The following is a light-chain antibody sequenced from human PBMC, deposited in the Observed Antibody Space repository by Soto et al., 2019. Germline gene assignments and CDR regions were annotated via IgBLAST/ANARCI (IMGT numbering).Light chain of an antibody. J-gene: IGKJ5*01. V-gene: IGKV3-20*01. CDR2: GAS. CDR3: QQYDNSIT. CDR1: QSVSSNN. Sequence: EIVLTQSPGTLSLSPGETATLSCRASQSVSSNNLAWYHQKPGQTARLLIYGASCRATGIPDRFSGSGSGTDFTLTISRLEPEDFAVYYCQQYDNSITFGQGTRLEIE.